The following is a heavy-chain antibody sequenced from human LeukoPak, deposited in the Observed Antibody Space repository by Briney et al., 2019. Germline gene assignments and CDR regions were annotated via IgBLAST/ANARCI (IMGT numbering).Heavy chain of an antibody. CDR1: GYTFTSYD. Sequence: GASVKVSCKASGYTFTSYDINWVRQATGQGLEWMGWMNPNSGNTGYAQKFQGRVTMTRNTSISTAYMELSSLRSEDTAVYYCARDPLEYYYDSSGYYYWGQGTLVTVSS. CDR3: ARDPLEYYYDSSGYYY. D-gene: IGHD3-22*01. CDR2: MNPNSGNT. J-gene: IGHJ4*02. V-gene: IGHV1-8*01.